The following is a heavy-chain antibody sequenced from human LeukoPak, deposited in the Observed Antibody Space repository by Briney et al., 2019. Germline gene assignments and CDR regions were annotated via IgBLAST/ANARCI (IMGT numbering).Heavy chain of an antibody. CDR1: GDSISSSSYF. V-gene: IGHV4-39*01. Sequence: SETLSLTCSVSGDSISSSSYFWGWIRQPPGKGLEWIGSIYYSGSTYYNPSLKSRVTMSVDTSKNQFSLKLSSVTAADTAVYYCARVSRARASYYFDYWGQGTLVTVSS. J-gene: IGHJ4*02. CDR3: ARVSRARASYYFDY. CDR2: IYYSGST.